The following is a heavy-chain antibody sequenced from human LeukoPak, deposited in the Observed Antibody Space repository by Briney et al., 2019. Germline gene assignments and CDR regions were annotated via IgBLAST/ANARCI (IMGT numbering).Heavy chain of an antibody. CDR3: AKDGKAAMVTGFFDY. V-gene: IGHV3-74*01. CDR1: GFTLSNYW. Sequence: GGSLRLSCAASGFTLSNYWMHWVRQAPGKGLVWVSRISSDGSSTSYADSVKGRFTISRDNAKNTLYLQMNSLRTEDTAVYYCAKDGKAAMVTGFFDYWGQGTLVTVSS. D-gene: IGHD5-18*01. J-gene: IGHJ4*02. CDR2: ISSDGSST.